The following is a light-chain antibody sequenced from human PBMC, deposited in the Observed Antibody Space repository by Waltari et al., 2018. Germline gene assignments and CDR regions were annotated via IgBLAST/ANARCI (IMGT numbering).Light chain of an antibody. CDR2: GGT. CDR1: QNIRTH. CDR3: QQSFSSPWT. J-gene: IGKJ1*01. V-gene: IGKV1-39*01. Sequence: DIQMTQSPSSLPASVGDTVTVPCRASQNIRTHVNWYQQKPATAPKLLIYGGTTLQRGVPSRFSGSASGTDFTLTVSNLQPDDFAIYFCQQSFSSPWTFGQGTRV.